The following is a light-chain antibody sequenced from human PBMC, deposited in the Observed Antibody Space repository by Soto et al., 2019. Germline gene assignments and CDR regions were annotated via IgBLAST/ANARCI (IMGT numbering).Light chain of an antibody. CDR2: GAS. J-gene: IGKJ1*01. CDR3: HQHGGSPET. Sequence: EIVMTQSPATLSVSPGERVTLSCRASQNIFSNYLAWYQQKPGQAPRLLIFGASSRATGIPDRFIGSGSGTEFILTISRLEPDDFAIYHCHQHGGSPETFGQGTKVDI. CDR1: QNIFSNY. V-gene: IGKV3-20*01.